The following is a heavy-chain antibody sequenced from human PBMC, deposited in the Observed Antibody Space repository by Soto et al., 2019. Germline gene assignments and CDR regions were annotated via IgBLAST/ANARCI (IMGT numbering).Heavy chain of an antibody. CDR2: IYYSGSA. CDR1: VASISSGNYY. Sequence: QVQLQESGPGLVKPSQTLSLTCTVSVASISSGNYYWNWIRQSPGKGLEWIGYIYYSGSAYYNPSLRSRVTMSVDMSKNQFSLNLSSVTAADTAVYYCAREGFGKSNWFDPWGQGTLVTVSS. V-gene: IGHV4-30-4*01. J-gene: IGHJ5*02. CDR3: AREGFGKSNWFDP. D-gene: IGHD3-10*01.